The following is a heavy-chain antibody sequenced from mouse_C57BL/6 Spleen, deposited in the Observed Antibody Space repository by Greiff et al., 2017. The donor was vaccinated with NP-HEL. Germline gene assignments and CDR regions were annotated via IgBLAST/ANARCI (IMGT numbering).Heavy chain of an antibody. J-gene: IGHJ2*01. CDR3: ARDYGNSPLGY. Sequence: VQLQESGPELVKPGASVKLSCKASGYTFTSYDINWVKQRPGQGLEWIGWIYPRDGSTTYNEKFKGKATLTVDTSSSTAYMERHSLTSEDSAVYFCARDYGNSPLGYWGQGTTLTVSS. D-gene: IGHD2-1*01. V-gene: IGHV1-85*01. CDR2: IYPRDGST. CDR1: GYTFTSYD.